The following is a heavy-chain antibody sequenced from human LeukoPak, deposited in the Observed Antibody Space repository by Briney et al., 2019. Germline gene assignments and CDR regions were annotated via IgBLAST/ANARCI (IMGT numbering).Heavy chain of an antibody. V-gene: IGHV1-2*02. CDR2: INPDGGVT. CDR3: ARGPNHYYYMDF. Sequence: WASVKVSCKASGYSFTGYYIHWVRQAPGQGLEWMGWINPDGGVTKSAQNFQGRVTMTRDKSINTVYMELSGLTSDDTALYYCARGPNHYYYMDFWGTGTTVSVSS. D-gene: IGHD2-8*01. CDR1: GYSFTGYY. J-gene: IGHJ6*03.